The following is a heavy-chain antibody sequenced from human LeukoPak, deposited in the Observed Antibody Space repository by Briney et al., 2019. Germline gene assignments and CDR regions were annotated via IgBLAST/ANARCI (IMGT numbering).Heavy chain of an antibody. J-gene: IGHJ4*02. V-gene: IGHV5-51*01. CDR2: IHPGDSET. D-gene: IGHD2/OR15-2a*01. CDR3: ARRLTSMEKFDY. CDR1: GYSFTTYW. Sequence: GESLKISCKGTGYSFTTYWIAWVRQKPGKGLEWMGIIHPGDSETVYSPSFQGQVTISADKSTNTAYLQWSSLEASDTAMYYCARRLTSMEKFDYWGQGTLVTVSS.